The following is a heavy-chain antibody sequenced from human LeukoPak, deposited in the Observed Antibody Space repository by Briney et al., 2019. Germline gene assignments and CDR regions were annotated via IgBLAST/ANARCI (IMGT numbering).Heavy chain of an antibody. V-gene: IGHV5-51*01. Sequence: GESLKISCKASGYSFTTYWIGWVRQMPGKGLEWMGIIYPADSTAHYSPSFQGQVTISVDKSISTAYLQWSNLKASDTAMYYCARIIVPTERLWFGELYEYYFDYWGQGTMVTVSS. CDR2: IYPADSTA. J-gene: IGHJ4*03. CDR1: GYSFTTYW. D-gene: IGHD3-10*01. CDR3: ARIIVPTERLWFGELYEYYFDY.